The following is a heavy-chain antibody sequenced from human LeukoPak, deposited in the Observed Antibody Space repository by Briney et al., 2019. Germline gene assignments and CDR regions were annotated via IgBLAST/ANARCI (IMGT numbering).Heavy chain of an antibody. J-gene: IGHJ4*02. V-gene: IGHV1-18*04. CDR3: ARGVSVSTPYVDS. CDR1: GYTFTKHA. CDR2: VSAYNGNT. Sequence: ASVKVSCKPPGYTFTKHAIHWVRRAPGRGLAWMGRVSAYNGNTKYSQKFQGRVTMTTDTSTNTAYMEFLSLRYDDSAICYCARGVSVSTPYVDSWGQGTLVTVSS. D-gene: IGHD5/OR15-5a*01.